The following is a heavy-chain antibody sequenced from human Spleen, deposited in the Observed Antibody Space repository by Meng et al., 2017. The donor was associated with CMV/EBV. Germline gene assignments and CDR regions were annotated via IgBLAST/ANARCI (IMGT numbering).Heavy chain of an antibody. Sequence: ASVKVSCKPSGYTFTSYDINWVRQASGQGLEWMGWMNPNSGNTDYAQKFQGRVTITADKSTSTAYMELSSLRSEDTAVYYCARDIAAAQYYFDYWGQGTLVTVSS. D-gene: IGHD6-13*01. J-gene: IGHJ4*02. CDR1: GYTFTSYD. CDR2: MNPNSGNT. CDR3: ARDIAAAQYYFDY. V-gene: IGHV1-8*01.